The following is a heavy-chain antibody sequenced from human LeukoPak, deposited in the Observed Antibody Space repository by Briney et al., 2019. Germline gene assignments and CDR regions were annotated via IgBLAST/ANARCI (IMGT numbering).Heavy chain of an antibody. V-gene: IGHV1-69*04. CDR1: GGTFSSYA. Sequence: ASVKVSCKASGGTFSSYAISWVRQAPGQGLEWMGRIIPILGIANYAQKFHGRVTIPADKSTSTAYMALSSLRSEDTAVYYCARVGTMIRGLIYWGQGTLVTVSS. CDR2: IIPILGIA. D-gene: IGHD3-22*01. CDR3: ARVGTMIRGLIY. J-gene: IGHJ4*02.